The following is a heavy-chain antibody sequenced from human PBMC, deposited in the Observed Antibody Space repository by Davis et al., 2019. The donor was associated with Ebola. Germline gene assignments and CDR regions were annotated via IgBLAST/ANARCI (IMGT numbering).Heavy chain of an antibody. V-gene: IGHV1-18*01. Sequence: ASVKVSCKASGYTFTSYGISWVRQAPGQGLEWMGWISAYNGNTNYAQKLQGRVTMTTDTSTSTAYMELRSLRSDDTAVYYCAKDNGSGWYAYYYYGMDVWGQGTTVTVSS. CDR2: ISAYNGNT. CDR1: GYTFTSYG. CDR3: AKDNGSGWYAYYYYGMDV. D-gene: IGHD6-19*01. J-gene: IGHJ6*02.